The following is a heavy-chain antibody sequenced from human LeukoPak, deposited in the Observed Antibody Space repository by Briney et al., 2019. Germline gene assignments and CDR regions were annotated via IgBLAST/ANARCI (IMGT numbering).Heavy chain of an antibody. CDR1: GFIFSTYG. J-gene: IGHJ4*02. Sequence: PGGSLRLSCAASGFIFSTYGLHWVRQAPGKGLEWVAVTFSDGYTKYYAASVKDRFTISRDNSKNTLYLHMNSLIPGDTGVYYCARASGPFDFWGQGTLLTVSS. V-gene: IGHV3-33*01. CDR2: TFSDGYTK. CDR3: ARASGPFDF. D-gene: IGHD3-10*01.